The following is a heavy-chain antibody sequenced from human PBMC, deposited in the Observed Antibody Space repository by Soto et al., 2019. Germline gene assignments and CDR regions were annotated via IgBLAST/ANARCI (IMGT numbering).Heavy chain of an antibody. J-gene: IGHJ4*02. D-gene: IGHD4-17*01. CDR2: INSNGGST. CDR1: GFTFSSYA. V-gene: IGHV3-64*01. Sequence: EVQLVESRGGLVQPGGSLRLSCAASGFTFSSYAMHWVRQAPGKGLECVSAINSNGGSTYYANSVKGRFTISRDNSKNTLYLQMGSLRAEDMAVYYCARLGTTYYFDYWGQGTLVTVSS. CDR3: ARLGTTYYFDY.